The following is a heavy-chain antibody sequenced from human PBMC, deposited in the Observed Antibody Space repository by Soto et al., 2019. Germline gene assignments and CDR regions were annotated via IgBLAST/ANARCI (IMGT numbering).Heavy chain of an antibody. CDR3: EREKEPLYRSSWYWFDP. D-gene: IGHD6-13*01. J-gene: IGHJ5*02. CDR2: IYYRGTT. Sequence: PSETLSLTCTVSGGSISSGAYSWSWIRQHPXKGSEWIGYIYYRGTTNYTKSPKTPVTIPVQTSKKQFSLKLSSATAAHTDVYYCEREKEPLYRSSWYWFDPWGQGTLVTVSS. V-gene: IGHV4-61*08. CDR1: GGSISSGAYS.